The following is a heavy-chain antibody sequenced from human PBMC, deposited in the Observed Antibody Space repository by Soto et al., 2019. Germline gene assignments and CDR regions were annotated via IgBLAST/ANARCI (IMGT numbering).Heavy chain of an antibody. CDR2: IYYSGST. D-gene: IGHD3-10*01. CDR1: GGSISSGGYY. Sequence: SETLSLTCTVSGGSISSGGYYWSWIRQHPGKGLEWIGYIYYSGSTYYNPSLKSRVTISVDTSKNQFSLKLSSVTAADTAVYYCARNMVRGVIAPDYWSQGTLVTVSS. CDR3: ARNMVRGVIAPDY. J-gene: IGHJ4*02. V-gene: IGHV4-31*03.